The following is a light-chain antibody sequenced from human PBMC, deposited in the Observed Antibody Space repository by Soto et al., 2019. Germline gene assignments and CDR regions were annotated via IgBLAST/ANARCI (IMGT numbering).Light chain of an antibody. CDR3: QLTNSFPFN. Sequence: DIQMTQSPSSVSASVGDRVTITGRASQGISSWLAWYQQKPGKAPKLLIYAASSLQSGVPSSCSGSGSGTDFALTISSLQPEDFATYYRQLTNSFPFNFGPGTTVDIK. CDR1: QGISSW. J-gene: IGKJ3*01. V-gene: IGKV1D-12*01. CDR2: AAS.